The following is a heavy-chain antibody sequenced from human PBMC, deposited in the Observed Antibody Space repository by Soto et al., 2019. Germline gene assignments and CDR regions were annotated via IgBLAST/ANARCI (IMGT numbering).Heavy chain of an antibody. CDR2: INKNGGST. V-gene: IGHV3-23*01. CDR1: GFTFSTYA. CDR3: AKRPSYDFVN. Sequence: EVQLLESGGGLVQPGGSLRLSYAASGFTFSTYAMSWVRQAPGKGLEWVSSINKNGGSTFYADSVKGRFTISRDNSKDTLFLQMNSLRAEDTALYYCAKRPSYDFVNWGQGTLVTVSS. D-gene: IGHD3-3*01. J-gene: IGHJ4*02.